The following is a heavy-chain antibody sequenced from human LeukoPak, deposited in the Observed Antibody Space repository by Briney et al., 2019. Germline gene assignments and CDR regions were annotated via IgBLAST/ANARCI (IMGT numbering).Heavy chain of an antibody. J-gene: IGHJ6*04. V-gene: IGHV1-2*04. CDR1: GYTFTGYY. D-gene: IGHD5/OR15-5a*01. CDR3: ARGVPNYYYYGMDV. CDR2: INPNSGGT. Sequence: ASVKVSCKASGYTFTGYYMHWVRQAPGQGLEWMGWINPNSGGTNYAQKFRGWVTMTRDTSISTAYMELSRLRSDDTAVYYCARGVPNYYYYGMDVWGKGTTVTVSS.